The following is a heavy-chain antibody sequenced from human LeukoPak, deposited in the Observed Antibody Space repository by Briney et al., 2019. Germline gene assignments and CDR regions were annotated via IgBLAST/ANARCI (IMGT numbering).Heavy chain of an antibody. J-gene: IGHJ4*02. CDR3: ARQGAYSSAIGMGY. V-gene: IGHV1-46*02. Sequence: GASVKVSCKASGYTFNNYYMYWVRQAPGQGLEWMGMINPSGGGTSYAQEFQGRVTMTRDTSTRTVYMEVSSLKPEDTAVYYCARQGAYSSAIGMGYWGQGTLVTVSS. D-gene: IGHD6-19*01. CDR1: GYTFNNYY. CDR2: INPSGGGT.